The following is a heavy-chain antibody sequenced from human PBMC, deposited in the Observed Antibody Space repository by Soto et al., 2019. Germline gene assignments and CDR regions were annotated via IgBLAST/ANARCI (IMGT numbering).Heavy chain of an antibody. V-gene: IGHV4-34*01. J-gene: IGHJ4*02. CDR1: GGSFSGYY. CDR3: ALGSTVTYFDY. D-gene: IGHD4-17*01. Sequence: SETLSLTCAVYGGSFSGYYWSWIRQPPGKGLEWIGEINHSGSTNYNPSLKSRVTISVDTSKNQFSLKLSSVTAADTAVYYCALGSTVTYFDYWGQGTLVTVSS. CDR2: INHSGST.